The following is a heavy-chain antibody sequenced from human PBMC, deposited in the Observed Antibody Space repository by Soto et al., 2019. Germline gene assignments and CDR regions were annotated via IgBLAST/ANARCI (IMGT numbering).Heavy chain of an antibody. CDR3: ARESRDGYKMAYFDY. CDR2: IWYDGSNK. CDR1: GLTLSSYG. D-gene: IGHD5-12*01. J-gene: IGHJ4*02. V-gene: IGHV3-33*01. Sequence: SLRLSCAASGLTLSSYGMHWVRQAPGKGLEWVAVIWYDGSNKYYADSVKGRFTISRDNSKNTLYLQMNSLRAEDTAVYYCARESRDGYKMAYFDYWGQGTLVTVSS.